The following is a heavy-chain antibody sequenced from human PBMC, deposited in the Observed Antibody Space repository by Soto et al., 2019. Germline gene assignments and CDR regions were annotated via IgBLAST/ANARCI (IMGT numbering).Heavy chain of an antibody. V-gene: IGHV1-69*12. Sequence: QVPLVQSGAEVKKPGSSVKVSCKASGGTFSSYAISRVRPAPGQGLEWMGGIIPIFGTANYAQKFQGRVTITADESTSTAYMELSSLRSEDTAVYYCARSWSTVSSNYGMDVWGQGTTVTVSS. D-gene: IGHD1-26*01. CDR3: ARSWSTVSSNYGMDV. CDR2: IIPIFGTA. CDR1: GGTFSSYA. J-gene: IGHJ6*02.